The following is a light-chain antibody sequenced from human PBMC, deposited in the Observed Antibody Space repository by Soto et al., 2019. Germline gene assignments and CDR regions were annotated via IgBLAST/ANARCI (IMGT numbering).Light chain of an antibody. CDR2: GAS. J-gene: IGKJ2*01. Sequence: ILMTQSPATLSVSPGERVTLSCRASQNIASNLAWDQQKTGQAPRLLMYGASTRATNIPARFSGSGSGTEFTLTISSLQSEDFAVYYCQQYDNWPPMYTFGQGTRLEIK. CDR3: QQYDNWPPMYT. CDR1: QNIASN. V-gene: IGKV3-15*01.